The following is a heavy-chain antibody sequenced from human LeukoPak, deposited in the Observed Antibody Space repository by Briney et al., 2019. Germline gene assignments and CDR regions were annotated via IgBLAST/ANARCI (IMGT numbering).Heavy chain of an antibody. J-gene: IGHJ3*02. CDR3: ARGLGGSHTGYHEAFDI. CDR2: MNPNSGNT. D-gene: IGHD1-26*01. CDR1: GGTFRTFA. Sequence: ASVKVSCKASGGTFRTFAISWVRQATGQGLEWMGWMNPNSGNTGYAQKFQGRVTITRNTSISTAYMELSSLRSEDTAVYYCARGLGGSHTGYHEAFDIWGQGTMVTVSS. V-gene: IGHV1-8*01.